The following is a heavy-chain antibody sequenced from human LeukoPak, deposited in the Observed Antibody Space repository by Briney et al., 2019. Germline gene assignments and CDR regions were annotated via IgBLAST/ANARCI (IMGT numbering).Heavy chain of an antibody. D-gene: IGHD3-9*01. CDR1: GYTFSSYA. V-gene: IGHV3-23*01. Sequence: AGSLRLSCATYGYTFSSYAMSWVRQAPGNGLNCASGIGASGGSTYYADSVKGRFTISRDNSKNTLYLQMNSLRTEDTAVYYCAKAEGYDILTGLDYWGQGTLVTVSS. CDR3: AKAEGYDILTGLDY. J-gene: IGHJ4*02. CDR2: IGASGGST.